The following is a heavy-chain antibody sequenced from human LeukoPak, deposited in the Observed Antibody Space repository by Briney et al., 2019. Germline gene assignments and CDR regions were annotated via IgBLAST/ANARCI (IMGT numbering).Heavy chain of an antibody. CDR3: TTDRDYGDYPEYYFDY. J-gene: IGHJ4*02. CDR1: RFTFSNAW. Sequence: GGSLRLSCAASRFTFSNAWMSWVRQAPGKGLEWVGHIKSKTDGETTDYAAPVKGRFTISRDDSKNTLYLQMNSLRTEDTAVYYCTTDRDYGDYPEYYFDYWAREPWSPSPQ. CDR2: IKSKTDGETT. V-gene: IGHV3-15*01. D-gene: IGHD4-17*01.